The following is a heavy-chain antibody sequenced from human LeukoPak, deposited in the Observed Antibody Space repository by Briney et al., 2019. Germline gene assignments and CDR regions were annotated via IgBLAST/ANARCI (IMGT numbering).Heavy chain of an antibody. CDR2: IYYSGST. D-gene: IGHD2-15*01. J-gene: IGHJ3*02. CDR1: DGSISSYY. CDR3: ARDCSGGSCYGAFDI. V-gene: IGHV4-59*01. Sequence: SETLSLTCTVSDGSISSYYWSWIRQPPGKGLEWIGYIYYSGSTNYNPSLKSRVTISVDTSKNQFSLKLSSVTAADTAVYYCARDCSGGSCYGAFDIWGQGTMVTVSS.